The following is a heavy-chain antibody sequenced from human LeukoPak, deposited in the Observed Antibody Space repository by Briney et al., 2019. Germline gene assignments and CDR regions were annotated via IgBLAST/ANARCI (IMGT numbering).Heavy chain of an antibody. V-gene: IGHV1-2*02. CDR1: GYTFTGYY. Sequence: GASVKVSCKASGYTFTGYYMHWVRQAPGQGLEWMGWINPNSGGTNYAQKFQGRVTMTRDTSISTAYMELSRLRSDDTAVYYCARVSSEEGSSAGDYWGQGTLVTVSS. D-gene: IGHD3-10*01. J-gene: IGHJ4*02. CDR3: ARVSSEEGSSAGDY. CDR2: INPNSGGT.